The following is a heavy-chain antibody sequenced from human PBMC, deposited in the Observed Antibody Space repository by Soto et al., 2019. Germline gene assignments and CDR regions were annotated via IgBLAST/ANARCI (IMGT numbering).Heavy chain of an antibody. CDR2: ISGSGSTI. CDR1: GFSFSAHY. J-gene: IGHJ5*02. D-gene: IGHD3-10*01. V-gene: IGHV3-11*01. Sequence: QVQLVESGGGLVKPGGSLRLSCAASGFSFSAHYMSWIRQAPGKGLEWISYISGSGSTIYYADSVKGRFTISRDNAKNALYLQMNSLIAEDTAVYYCATYYGSGSYRNWFDPWGQGTLVTVSS. CDR3: ATYYGSGSYRNWFDP.